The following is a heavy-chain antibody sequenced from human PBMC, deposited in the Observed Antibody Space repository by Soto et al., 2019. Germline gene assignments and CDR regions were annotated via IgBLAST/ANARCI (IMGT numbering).Heavy chain of an antibody. J-gene: IGHJ4*02. V-gene: IGHV3-23*01. CDR1: GFTFSSYA. Sequence: EVQLLESGGGLEQPGGSLRLSCAASGFTFSSYAMSWVRQAPGKGLEWVSTISGSGDSTYYADSVKGRFTISRDNSKNTLYLQVNSLRAEDTAVYYCATPPYGYNSGWYVGFDYWGQGTLVTVSS. CDR3: ATPPYGYNSGWYVGFDY. CDR2: ISGSGDST. D-gene: IGHD6-19*01.